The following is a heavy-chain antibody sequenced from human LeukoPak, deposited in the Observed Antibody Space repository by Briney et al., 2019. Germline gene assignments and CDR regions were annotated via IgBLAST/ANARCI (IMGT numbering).Heavy chain of an antibody. J-gene: IGHJ6*03. Sequence: GGSLRLSCAASGFTLSNYWMSWVRQAPGKGLEWVANINQDVSEINYVDSVKGRFTISRDDAKQSLYLQMNNLRAEDTGLYYCARDVVNRIRNDYYMDVWGKGTTVTVSS. D-gene: IGHD1-1*01. CDR3: ARDVVNRIRNDYYMDV. V-gene: IGHV3-7*01. CDR2: INQDVSEI. CDR1: GFTLSNYW.